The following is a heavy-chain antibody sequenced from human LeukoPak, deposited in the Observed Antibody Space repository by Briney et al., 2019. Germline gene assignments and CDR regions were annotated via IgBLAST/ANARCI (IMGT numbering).Heavy chain of an antibody. D-gene: IGHD3-10*01. CDR3: ARVRGSGSFDY. Sequence: SWVRQPPGKGLEWIGYIYYSGSTYYNPSLKSRVTISVDTSKNQFSLKLSSVTAADTAVYYCARVRGSGSFDYWGQGTLVTVSS. CDR2: IYYSGST. J-gene: IGHJ4*02. V-gene: IGHV4-30-4*08.